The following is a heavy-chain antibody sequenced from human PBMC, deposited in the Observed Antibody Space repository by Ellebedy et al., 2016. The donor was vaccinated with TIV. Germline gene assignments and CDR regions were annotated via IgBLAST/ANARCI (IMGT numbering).Heavy chain of an antibody. V-gene: IGHV1-18*01. Sequence: ASVKVSCXASGYTFISYGISWVRQAPGQGLEWMGWIRPYNGNANYAQKFQGRVTMTTDTSTSTAYMELRSLRSDDTAVYLCARERVHPGYGPTYGMDVWGQGTTVTVSS. CDR3: ARERVHPGYGPTYGMDV. J-gene: IGHJ6*02. CDR2: IRPYNGNA. CDR1: GYTFISYG. D-gene: IGHD5-18*01.